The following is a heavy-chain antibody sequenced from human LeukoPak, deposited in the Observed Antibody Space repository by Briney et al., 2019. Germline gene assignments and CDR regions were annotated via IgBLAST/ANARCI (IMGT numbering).Heavy chain of an antibody. J-gene: IGHJ4*02. D-gene: IGHD6-13*01. Sequence: GGSLRLSCAASGFTFSSYWMSWVRQAPGKGLEWVANIKQDGSEEYYVDSVKGRFTISRDNAKNSLYLQMNSLRAEDTAVYYCAGYSSSWSFDYWGQGTLVTVSS. CDR2: IKQDGSEE. CDR3: AGYSSSWSFDY. V-gene: IGHV3-7*01. CDR1: GFTFSSYW.